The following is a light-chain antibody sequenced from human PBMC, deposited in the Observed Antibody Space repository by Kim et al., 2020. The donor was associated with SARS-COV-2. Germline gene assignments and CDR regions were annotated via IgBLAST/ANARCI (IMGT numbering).Light chain of an antibody. J-gene: IGLJ1*01. V-gene: IGLV2-14*03. CDR2: DVS. CDR3: SSYTNANTRL. CDR1: SSDIGAFNY. Sequence: QSALTQPHFVSGSPGQSITISCTGTSSDIGAFNYVSWFQQHPGKAPKLLIYDVSQRPSGISNRFSGSTSGYTASLTISGLQAEDEADYYCSSYTNANTRLFGPGTKVTVL.